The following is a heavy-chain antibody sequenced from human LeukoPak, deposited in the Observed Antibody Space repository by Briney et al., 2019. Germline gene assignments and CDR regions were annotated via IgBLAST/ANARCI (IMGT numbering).Heavy chain of an antibody. J-gene: IGHJ4*02. CDR3: AKDRRWEAAAGTSFDY. CDR1: GFTFSSYE. D-gene: IGHD6-13*01. V-gene: IGHV3-48*03. Sequence: GGSLRLSCAASGFTFSSYEMNWVRQAPGKGLEWVSYISSSGSTIYYADSVKGRFTISRDNAKNSLYLQMNSLRAEDTAVYYCAKDRRWEAAAGTSFDYWGQGTLVTVSS. CDR2: ISSSGSTI.